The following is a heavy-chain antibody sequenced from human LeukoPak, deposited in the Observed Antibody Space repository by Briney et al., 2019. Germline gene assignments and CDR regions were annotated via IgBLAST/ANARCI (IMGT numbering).Heavy chain of an antibody. J-gene: IGHJ4*02. Sequence: PGGSLRLSCAASGFTFSSYWMHWVRQAPGKGLVWVSRINTDGSSTSYADSVKGRFTISRDNAKNTLYLQMNSLRAEDTAVYYCARDGGIAARRASGFDYWGQGTLVTVSS. CDR2: INTDGSST. V-gene: IGHV3-74*01. CDR1: GFTFSSYW. D-gene: IGHD6-6*01. CDR3: ARDGGIAARRASGFDY.